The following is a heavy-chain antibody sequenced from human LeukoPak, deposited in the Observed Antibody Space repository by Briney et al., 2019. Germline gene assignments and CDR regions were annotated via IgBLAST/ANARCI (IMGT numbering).Heavy chain of an antibody. CDR2: IYYSGST. J-gene: IGHJ4*02. CDR3: ASAGEAADFDY. D-gene: IGHD2-15*01. CDR1: GGSISSCGYY. Sequence: PSETLSLTCTVSGGSISSCGYYWSWIRQHPGKGLEWIGYIYYSGSTYYNPSLKSRVTISVDTSKNQFSLKLSSVTAADTAVYYCASAGEAADFDYWGQGTLVTVSS. V-gene: IGHV4-31*03.